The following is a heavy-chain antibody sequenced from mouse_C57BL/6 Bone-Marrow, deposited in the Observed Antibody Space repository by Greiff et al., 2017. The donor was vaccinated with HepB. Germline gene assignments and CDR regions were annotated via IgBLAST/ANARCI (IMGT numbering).Heavy chain of an antibody. J-gene: IGHJ2*01. CDR2: ISDGGSYT. V-gene: IGHV5-4*01. D-gene: IGHD1-1*01. Sequence: EVQLVESVGGLVKPGGSLKLSCAASGFTFSSYAMSWVRQTPEKRLEWVATISDGGSYTYYPDNVKGRFTISRDNAKNNLYLQMSHLKSEDTAMYYCARVVLRYYFDYWGQGTTLTVSS. CDR3: ARVVLRYYFDY. CDR1: GFTFSSYA.